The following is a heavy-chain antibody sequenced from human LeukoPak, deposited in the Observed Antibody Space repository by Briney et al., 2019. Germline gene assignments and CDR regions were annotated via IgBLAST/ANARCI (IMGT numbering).Heavy chain of an antibody. V-gene: IGHV4-4*02. J-gene: IGHJ4*02. CDR1: GGSISSSNW. Sequence: SETLSLTCAVSGGSISSSNWWSWVRQPPGKGLEWIGEIYHSGSTNYNPSLKSRVTISADKSKNQFSLKLSSVTAADTAVYYCARDFSEQQLPHYWGQGTLVTVSS. CDR2: IYHSGST. CDR3: ARDFSEQQLPHY. D-gene: IGHD6-13*01.